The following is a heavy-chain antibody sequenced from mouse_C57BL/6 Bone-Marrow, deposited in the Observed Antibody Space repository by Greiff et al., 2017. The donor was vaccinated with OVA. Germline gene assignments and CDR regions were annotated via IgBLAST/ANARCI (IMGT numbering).Heavy chain of an antibody. Sequence: QVQLQQSGAELVKPGASVKISCKASGYAFSSYWMNWVKQRPGKGLEWIGQIYPGDGDTNYNGKFKGKATLTADKSSSTAYMQLSSLTSEDSAVDFCARGETRWLLRYFDVWGTGTTVTVSS. CDR1: GYAFSSYW. CDR3: ARGETRWLLRYFDV. D-gene: IGHD2-3*01. V-gene: IGHV1-80*01. J-gene: IGHJ1*03. CDR2: IYPGDGDT.